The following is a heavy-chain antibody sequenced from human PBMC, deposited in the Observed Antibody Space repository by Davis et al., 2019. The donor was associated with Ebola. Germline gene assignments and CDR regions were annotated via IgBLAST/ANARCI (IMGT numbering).Heavy chain of an antibody. J-gene: IGHJ4*02. CDR1: GGSISSGGYY. CDR2: IYYSGST. V-gene: IGHV4-31*03. D-gene: IGHD5-18*01. CDR3: ARGWLQRFDN. Sequence: SETLSLTCTVSGGSISSGGYYWSWIRQHPGKGLEWIGYIYYSGSTYYNPSLKSRVTISVDTSKNQFSLKLSSVTAADTAVYYCARGWLQRFDNWGQGTLVTVSS.